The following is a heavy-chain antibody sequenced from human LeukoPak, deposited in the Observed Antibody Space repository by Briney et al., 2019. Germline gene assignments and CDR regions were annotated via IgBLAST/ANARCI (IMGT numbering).Heavy chain of an antibody. V-gene: IGHV4-59*01. CDR3: ARGRSSMVRGYYYYYMDV. Sequence: SETLSLTCTVSGGSISSYYWSWVRQPPGKGLEWIGFVYYTGSTNYNPSLKSRVTISVDTSKNQFSLKLSSVTAADTAVYYCARGRSSMVRGYYYYYMDVWGKGTTVTISS. D-gene: IGHD3-10*01. CDR2: VYYTGST. J-gene: IGHJ6*03. CDR1: GGSISSYY.